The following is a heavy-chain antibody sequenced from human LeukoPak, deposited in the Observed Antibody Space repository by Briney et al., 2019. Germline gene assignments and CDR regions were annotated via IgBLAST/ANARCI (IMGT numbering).Heavy chain of an antibody. CDR1: GGSFSGYF. V-gene: IGHV4-4*09. D-gene: IGHD5-18*01. Sequence: SETLSLTCTGSGGSFSGYFWTWIRQPPGKGREWMGYLYRGGGAIYQPSLKSGATMSVTTPNNQLTLKLKSVTAADTAVYDCARQGDTAYYYVDYWGQGTLVTVSS. J-gene: IGHJ4*02. CDR2: LYRGGGA. CDR3: ARQGDTAYYYVDY.